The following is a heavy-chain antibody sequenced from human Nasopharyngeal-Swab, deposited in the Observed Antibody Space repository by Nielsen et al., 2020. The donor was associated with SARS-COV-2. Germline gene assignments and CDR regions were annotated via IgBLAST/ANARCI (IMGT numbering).Heavy chain of an antibody. D-gene: IGHD3-10*01. V-gene: IGHV1-46*01. CDR3: AREGLGGVLRASILFDY. J-gene: IGHJ4*02. CDR1: GYTFTSYY. CDR2: INPSGGST. Sequence: SAQVSCKASGYTFTSYYKPRVRQATGQGLEWMGIINPSGGSTSYAQKFQGRVTMTSDTSTSTVYMVLSSLRSEDTAVYYCAREGLGGVLRASILFDYWGQGTLVTVSS.